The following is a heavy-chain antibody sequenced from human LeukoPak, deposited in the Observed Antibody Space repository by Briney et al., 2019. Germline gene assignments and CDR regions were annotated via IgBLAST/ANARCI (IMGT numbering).Heavy chain of an antibody. CDR2: ISGSGGST. CDR3: AKDLRYCSSTSCY. J-gene: IGHJ4*02. Sequence: PGGSLRLSCAASGFTFSSYAMSWVRQAPGKGLEGVSAISGSGGSTYYADSVKGRFTISRDNSKNTLYLQMNSLRAEDTAVYYCAKDLRYCSSTSCYWGQGTLVTVSS. CDR1: GFTFSSYA. V-gene: IGHV3-23*01. D-gene: IGHD2-2*01.